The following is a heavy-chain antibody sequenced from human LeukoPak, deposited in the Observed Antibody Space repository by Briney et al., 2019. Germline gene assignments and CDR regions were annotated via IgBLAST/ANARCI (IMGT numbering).Heavy chain of an antibody. J-gene: IGHJ6*03. D-gene: IGHD3-3*01. Sequence: GGSLRLSCAASGFTFDDYGMSWVRQAPGKGLEWVSGINWNGGSTGYADSVKGRFTISRDNAKNSLYLQMNSLRAEDTALYYCARAGVLRFLEYYYYMDVWGKGTTVTVSS. CDR1: GFTFDDYG. V-gene: IGHV3-20*04. CDR2: INWNGGST. CDR3: ARAGVLRFLEYYYYMDV.